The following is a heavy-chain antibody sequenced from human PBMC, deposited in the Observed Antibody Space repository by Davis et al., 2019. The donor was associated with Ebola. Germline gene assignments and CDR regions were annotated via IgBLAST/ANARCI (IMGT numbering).Heavy chain of an antibody. V-gene: IGHV4-34*01. J-gene: IGHJ6*02. CDR1: GGSFSGYY. CDR3: ARMGATTDYGMDV. CDR2: INHSGST. Sequence: SETLSLTCAVYGGSFSGYYWSWIRQPPGKGLEWIGEINHSGSTNYNPSLKSRVTISVDTSKNQFSLKLSSVTAADTAVYYCARMGATTDYGMDVWGQGTTVTVSS. D-gene: IGHD1-26*01.